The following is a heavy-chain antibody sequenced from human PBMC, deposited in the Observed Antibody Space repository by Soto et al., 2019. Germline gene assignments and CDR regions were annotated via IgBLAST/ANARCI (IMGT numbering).Heavy chain of an antibody. J-gene: IGHJ4*02. V-gene: IGHV3-30*18. CDR2: ISYDGSNK. Sequence: QVQLVESGGGVVQPGRSLRLSCAASGFTFSSYGMHWVRQAPGKGLEWVAVISYDGSNKYYADSVKGRFTFSRDNSKNTLYLQMNSLRAEDTAVYYCAKNNHCSYWGQGTLVTVSS. CDR3: AKNNHCSY. D-gene: IGHD1-20*01. CDR1: GFTFSSYG.